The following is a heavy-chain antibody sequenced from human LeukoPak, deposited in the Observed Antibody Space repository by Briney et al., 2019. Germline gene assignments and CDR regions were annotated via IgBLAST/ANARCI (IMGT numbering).Heavy chain of an antibody. CDR3: AKDRRRGYSYGYSRGFDDY. J-gene: IGHJ4*02. V-gene: IGHV3-30*02. D-gene: IGHD5-18*01. Sequence: GGSLRLSCAASGFTFSSYDMYWVRQAPGKGLDWVAFVRYDGSQKNYADSVKGRFTLSRDNFKNTLYLQMNSLRAEDTAVYSCAKDRRRGYSYGYSRGFDDYWGQGTLVTVSS. CDR1: GFTFSSYD. CDR2: VRYDGSQK.